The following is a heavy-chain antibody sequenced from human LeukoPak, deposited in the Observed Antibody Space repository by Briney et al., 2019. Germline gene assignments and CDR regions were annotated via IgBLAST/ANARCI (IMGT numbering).Heavy chain of an antibody. CDR2: INTNTWNP. J-gene: IGHJ4*02. CDR1: GYTFTSYA. Sequence: ASVKVSCKASGYTFTSYAMNWVRQAPGQGLEWMGWINTNTWNPTYAQGFTGRFVFSLDTSFSTAYLQISSLKAEDTAVYYCAAEVGAAYFDYWGQGTLVTVSS. V-gene: IGHV7-4-1*02. CDR3: AAEVGAAYFDY. D-gene: IGHD1-26*01.